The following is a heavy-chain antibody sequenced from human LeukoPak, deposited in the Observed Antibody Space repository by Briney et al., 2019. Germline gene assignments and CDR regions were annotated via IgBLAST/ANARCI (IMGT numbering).Heavy chain of an antibody. CDR2: IYTSGST. CDR1: GGSISSYY. CDR3: ARELYYYDSSGYSYYYYYMDV. Sequence: SETLSLTRTVSGGSISSYYWSWIRQPAGKGLEWIGRIYTSGSTNYNPSLKSRVTMSVDTSKNQFSLKLSSVTAADTAVYYCARELYYYDSSGYSYYYYYMDVWGKGTTVTISS. V-gene: IGHV4-4*07. D-gene: IGHD3-22*01. J-gene: IGHJ6*03.